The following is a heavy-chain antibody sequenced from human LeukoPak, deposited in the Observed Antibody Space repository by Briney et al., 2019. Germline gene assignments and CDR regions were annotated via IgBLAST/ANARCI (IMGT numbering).Heavy chain of an antibody. CDR1: GFTFRSYA. J-gene: IGHJ5*02. CDR3: ARDHGRVPAATVSTDWFDP. V-gene: IGHV3-30*04. D-gene: IGHD2-2*01. Sequence: GGSLRLSCAASGFTFRSYAMHWVSQAPGKGLEWVAVISYDGSHKYYADSVKGRFTISRDNSKNTLYLQMNSLRAEDTAVYYCARDHGRVPAATVSTDWFDPWGQGTLVTVSS. CDR2: ISYDGSHK.